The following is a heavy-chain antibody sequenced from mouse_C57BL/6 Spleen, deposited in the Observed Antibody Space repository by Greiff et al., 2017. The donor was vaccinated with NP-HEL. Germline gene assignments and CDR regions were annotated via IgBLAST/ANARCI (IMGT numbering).Heavy chain of an antibody. V-gene: IGHV5-17*01. CDR2: ISSGSSTI. D-gene: IGHD1-1*01. CDR1: GFTFSDYG. CDR3: ARSGSSPYAMDY. Sequence: EVKLMESGGGLVKPGGSLKLSCAASGFTFSDYGMHWVRQAPEKGLEWVAYISSGSSTIYYADTVKGRFTISRDNAKNTLFLQMTSLRSEDTAMYYCARSGSSPYAMDYWGQGTSVTVSS. J-gene: IGHJ4*01.